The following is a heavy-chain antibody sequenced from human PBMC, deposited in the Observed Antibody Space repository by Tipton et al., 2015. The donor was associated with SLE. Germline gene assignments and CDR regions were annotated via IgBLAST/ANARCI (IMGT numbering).Heavy chain of an antibody. CDR3: ARHGAYSSSSGRFDY. V-gene: IGHV4-38-2*02. Sequence: TLSLTCTVSGYSISSGSYWGWIRQPPRRGLEWIGNIYHSESTYYNPSLRSRVTISLDTSKNQFSLNLNSVTAADTAVYYCARHGAYSSSSGRFDYWGQGTRGTASS. J-gene: IGHJ4*02. CDR2: IYHSEST. D-gene: IGHD6-6*01. CDR1: GYSISSGSY.